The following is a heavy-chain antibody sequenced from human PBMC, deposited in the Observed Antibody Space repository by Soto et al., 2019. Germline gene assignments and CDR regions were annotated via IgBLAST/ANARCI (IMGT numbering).Heavy chain of an antibody. CDR1: GGSVTNSSYY. J-gene: IGHJ4*01. CDR3: VSQRTTVPTQSYFDY. V-gene: IGHV4-39*01. D-gene: IGHD4-17*01. Sequence: PPEKLPLTCTVSGGSVTNSSYYWGWIRQSPGKGLEWIGSVYYRGRSYSKSSVKSRVTISVDTSKNRFSLSLHSVTASDTAVYFCVSQRTTVPTQSYFDY. CDR2: VYYRGRS.